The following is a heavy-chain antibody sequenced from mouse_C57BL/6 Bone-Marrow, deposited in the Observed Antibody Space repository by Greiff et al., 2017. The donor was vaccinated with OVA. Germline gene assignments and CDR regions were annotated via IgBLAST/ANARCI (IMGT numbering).Heavy chain of an antibody. CDR3: ARQGAGSVWFAY. Sequence: EVKLVESGGGLVQPGGSLKLSCAASGFTFSDYGMAWVRQAPRKGPEWVAFISNLAYSIYYADTVTGRFTISRENAKNTLYLEMSSLRSEDTAMYYCARQGAGSVWFAYWGQGTLVTVSA. CDR1: GFTFSDYG. CDR2: ISNLAYSI. J-gene: IGHJ3*01. D-gene: IGHD3-3*01. V-gene: IGHV5-15*01.